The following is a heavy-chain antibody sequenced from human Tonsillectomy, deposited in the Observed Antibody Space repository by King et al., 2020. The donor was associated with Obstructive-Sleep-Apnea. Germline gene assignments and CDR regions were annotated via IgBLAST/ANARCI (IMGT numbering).Heavy chain of an antibody. CDR1: GGTFSSYA. Sequence: VQLVQSGAEVMKPGSSVKFSCKASGGTFSSYASSWVRQGPGQGLEWMGGIIPIFGTANYAQKFQGRVTITADESTSTAYMELSSLRSEDTAVYYCARDGREYYYDSSGYFGMGYWGQGTLVTVSS. CDR3: ARDGREYYYDSSGYFGMGY. D-gene: IGHD3-22*01. V-gene: IGHV1-69*01. CDR2: IIPIFGTA. J-gene: IGHJ4*02.